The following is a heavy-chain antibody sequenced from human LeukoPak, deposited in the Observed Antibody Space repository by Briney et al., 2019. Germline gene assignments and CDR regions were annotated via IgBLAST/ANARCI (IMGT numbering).Heavy chain of an antibody. J-gene: IGHJ6*02. CDR3: AKGLIPGRLRFGVDV. D-gene: IGHD6-25*01. CDR1: GFTFSSYA. CDR2: ISESSGNT. Sequence: GGSLSLSCEASGFTFSSYAMNWVRQAPGKGLEWVSGISESSGNTYYADSVKGRFTISRDNSKNTLYLQMNSLRAEDTAVYYCAKGLIPGRLRFGVDVWGQGTTVTVSS. V-gene: IGHV3-23*01.